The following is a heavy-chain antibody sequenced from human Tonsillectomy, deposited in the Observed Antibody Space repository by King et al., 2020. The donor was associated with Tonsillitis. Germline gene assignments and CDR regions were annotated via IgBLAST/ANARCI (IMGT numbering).Heavy chain of an antibody. J-gene: IGHJ6*03. Sequence: LVSSWVRLVQPGGSLRLSCAASGFTFSSHWMHWVRQAPGKGLVWVSRINSDGSSASYADSVKGRFTISRDNAKNTLYLQMNSLRAEDTAMYYCARVAGANRAFWYNYMDVWGKGTTVTVSS. D-gene: IGHD6-13*01. V-gene: IGHV3-74*01. CDR3: ARVAGANRAFWYNYMDV. CDR2: INSDGSSA. CDR1: GFTFSSHW.